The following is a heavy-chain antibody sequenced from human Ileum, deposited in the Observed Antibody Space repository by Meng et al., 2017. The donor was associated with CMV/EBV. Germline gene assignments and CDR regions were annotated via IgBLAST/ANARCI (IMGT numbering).Heavy chain of an antibody. CDR2: SRNKINNYTT. CDR1: TFNLNNYG. V-gene: IGHV3-72*01. J-gene: IGHJ4*02. D-gene: IGHD1-26*01. Sequence: GGSLRLSCAASTFNLNNYGMDWVRQAPGKGLEWVGRSRNKINNYTTTYAASVKGRFTISRDDSKSSLYLQMNSLQTEDTAVYYCISYTGNYYPSDYWGQGTLVTVSS. CDR3: ISYTGNYYPSDY.